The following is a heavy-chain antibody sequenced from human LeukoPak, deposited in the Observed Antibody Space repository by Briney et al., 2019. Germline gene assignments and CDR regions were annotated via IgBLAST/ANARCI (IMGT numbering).Heavy chain of an antibody. J-gene: IGHJ4*02. CDR3: AREKNNGICYIY. CDR2: VNPNSGDT. CDR1: GYTFTGYY. Sequence: ASVKVSCKASGYTFTGYYLHWVRQAPGQGLEWMGCVNPNSGDTNYAQKFQGSVTMTRDTSISTAYMELSRLRSDDTAVYYCAREKNNGICYIYWGQGTLVTVSS. V-gene: IGHV1-2*02. D-gene: IGHD2-8*01.